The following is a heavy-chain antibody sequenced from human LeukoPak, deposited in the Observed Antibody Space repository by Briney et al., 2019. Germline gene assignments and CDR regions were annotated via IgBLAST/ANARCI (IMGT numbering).Heavy chain of an antibody. CDR1: GDSISSSNYF. CDR2: IYYSGST. V-gene: IGHV4-30-4*08. D-gene: IGHD3-22*01. CDR3: ASIDSSGYYHIDY. J-gene: IGHJ4*02. Sequence: PLETLSLTCTVSGDSISSSNYFWGWIRQPPGKGLEWIGYIYYSGSTYYNPSLKSRVTISVDTSKNQFSLKLSSVTAADTAVYYCASIDSSGYYHIDYWGQGTLVTVSS.